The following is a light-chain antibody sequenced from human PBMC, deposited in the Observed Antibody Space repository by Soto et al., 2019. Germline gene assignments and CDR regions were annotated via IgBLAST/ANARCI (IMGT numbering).Light chain of an antibody. CDR2: GAS. CDR1: QSVSSD. J-gene: IGKJ4*01. CDR3: QQYNQWPPLT. V-gene: IGKV3-15*01. Sequence: EVVMTQSPGTLSVSPGERATLSCRASQSVSSDLAWYQHKPGQAPRLLIYGASMRATGIPARSSGSGSGTEFTLTISSLQSEDFAVYYCQQYNQWPPLTFGGGTKVDIK.